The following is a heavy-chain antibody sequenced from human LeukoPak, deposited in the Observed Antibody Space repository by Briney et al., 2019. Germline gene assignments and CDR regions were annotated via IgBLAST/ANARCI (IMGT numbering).Heavy chain of an antibody. CDR2: INGDNGNT. CDR3: ARGGPNSGGWTLDH. D-gene: IGHD6-19*01. J-gene: IGHJ4*02. CDR1: GYTFRSYA. Sequence: ASVKSSCKTSGYTFRSYAMHWVRQAPGQRLEWMGCINGDNGNTQYSQKFQGRVTFTRDTSASTAYMELSSLTSEDMAVFYCARGGPNSGGWTLDHWGQGTLVSVSS. V-gene: IGHV1-3*03.